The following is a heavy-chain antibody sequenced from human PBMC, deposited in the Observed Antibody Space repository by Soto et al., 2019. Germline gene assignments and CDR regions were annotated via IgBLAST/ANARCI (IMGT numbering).Heavy chain of an antibody. Sequence: ESVGGVVQPGRSLRLSCAASGFTFSSYAMHWVRQAPGKGLEWVAVISYDGSNKYYADSVKGRFTISRDNSKNTLYLQMNSLRAEDTAVYYCARVPGGYRNYYYYGMDVWGQGTTVTVSS. V-gene: IGHV3-30-3*01. CDR1: GFTFSSYA. J-gene: IGHJ6*02. D-gene: IGHD3-16*02. CDR2: ISYDGSNK. CDR3: ARVPGGYRNYYYYGMDV.